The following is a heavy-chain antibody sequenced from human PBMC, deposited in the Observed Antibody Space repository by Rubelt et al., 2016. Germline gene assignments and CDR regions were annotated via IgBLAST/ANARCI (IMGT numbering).Heavy chain of an antibody. Sequence: QVQLVQSGAEVKKPGSSVKVSCKASGDTFSSYAISWVRQAPGQGLEWMGRIIPILGIANYAQKFQGRVTITADKSTSTAYMELSSLRSEDTAGYYCASFLPNLVGIAARDYYYYYGMDVWGQGTTVTVSS. J-gene: IGHJ6*02. V-gene: IGHV1-69*04. CDR2: IIPILGIA. CDR1: GDTFSSYA. D-gene: IGHD6-6*01. CDR3: ASFLPNLVGIAARDYYYYYGMDV.